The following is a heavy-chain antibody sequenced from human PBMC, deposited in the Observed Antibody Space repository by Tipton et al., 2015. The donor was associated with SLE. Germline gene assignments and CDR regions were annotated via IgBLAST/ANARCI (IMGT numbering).Heavy chain of an antibody. J-gene: IGHJ4*02. V-gene: IGHV4-39*01. CDR2: IYYTGST. CDR1: GGSISSSSYY. CDR3: ARHGDSLMPPDY. Sequence: TLSLTCTVSGGSISSSSYYWGWIRQPPGKGLEWIGSIYYTGSTSYNPSLESRVTISVDTSKNQFSLKLSSVTAADTAVYYCARHGDSLMPPDYWGQGTLVTVSS. D-gene: IGHD2-2*01.